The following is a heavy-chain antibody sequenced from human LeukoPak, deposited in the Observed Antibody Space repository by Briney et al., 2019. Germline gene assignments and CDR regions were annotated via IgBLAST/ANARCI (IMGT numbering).Heavy chain of an antibody. D-gene: IGHD6-13*01. J-gene: IGHJ4*02. V-gene: IGHV1-2*02. Sequence: ASVKVSCKASGYTFTAYYMHWVRQAPGQGLEWMGWINPNSAGTHYPQKFQGRVTMTRDTSIGTAFMELTSLRSDDTAVYFCARAYTSAGTLGYRGQGTLVTVSS. CDR3: ARAYTSAGTLGY. CDR1: GYTFTAYY. CDR2: INPNSAGT.